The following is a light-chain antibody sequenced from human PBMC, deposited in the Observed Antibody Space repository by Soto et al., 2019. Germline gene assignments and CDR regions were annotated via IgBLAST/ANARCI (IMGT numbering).Light chain of an antibody. J-gene: IGKJ1*01. CDR1: QSLLHNDGYNF. CDR3: MQALRIPWT. V-gene: IGKV2-28*01. Sequence: DIVMTQSPLSLPVTPGEPASISCRSSQSLLHNDGYNFLGWYLQKPGQSPQLLIYLGSNRACGVPDRFSGSGSGTDFTLKISRVEADDVGVYYCMQALRIPWTFGQGTKVEIK. CDR2: LGS.